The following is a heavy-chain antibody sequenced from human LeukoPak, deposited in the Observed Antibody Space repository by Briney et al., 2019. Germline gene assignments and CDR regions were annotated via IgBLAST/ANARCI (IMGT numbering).Heavy chain of an antibody. CDR3: ARHGDSSGYYRNFDY. CDR1: GGSISSSSYY. Sequence: SETLSLTCTVSGGSISSSSYYWGWIRQPPGKGLEWIGSIYYSGSTYYNPSLKSRVTISVDTSKNQFSLKLSSATAADTAVYYCARHGDSSGYYRNFDYWGQGTLVTVSS. D-gene: IGHD3-22*01. V-gene: IGHV4-39*01. J-gene: IGHJ4*02. CDR2: IYYSGST.